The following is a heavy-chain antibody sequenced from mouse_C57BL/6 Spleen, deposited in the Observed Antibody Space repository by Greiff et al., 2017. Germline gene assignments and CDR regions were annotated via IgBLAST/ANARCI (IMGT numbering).Heavy chain of an antibody. CDR3: ARSSYPYFDY. D-gene: IGHD3-2*02. V-gene: IGHV1-26*01. Sequence: EVQLQQSGPELVKPGASVKISCKASGYTFTDYYMNWVKQSHGKSLEWIGDINPNNGGTSYNQKFKGKATLTVDKSSSTAYMELRSLTSEDSAVYYCARSSYPYFDYWGQGTTLTVSS. CDR2: INPNNGGT. CDR1: GYTFTDYY. J-gene: IGHJ2*01.